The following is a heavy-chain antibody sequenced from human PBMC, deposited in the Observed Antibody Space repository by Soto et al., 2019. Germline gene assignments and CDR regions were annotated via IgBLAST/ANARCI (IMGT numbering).Heavy chain of an antibody. CDR2: IYYSGTT. Sequence: PSETLSFTCTVSGGSISSEGYYWSWFRQLPGKGLEWIGDIYYSGTTYHNPSLRSRLTISGDASKNQFSLKLSSVTDADTALYYCARGRGYSYGPYYFDYWGQGTLVTVSS. J-gene: IGHJ4*02. V-gene: IGHV4-31*03. D-gene: IGHD5-18*01. CDR3: ARGRGYSYGPYYFDY. CDR1: GGSISSEGYY.